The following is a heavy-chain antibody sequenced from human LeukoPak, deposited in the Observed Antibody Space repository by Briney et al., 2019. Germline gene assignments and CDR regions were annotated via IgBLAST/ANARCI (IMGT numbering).Heavy chain of an antibody. CDR1: GFTLSSYN. CDR3: AKDSHGIAVAGTNYFDY. Sequence: GGSLRLSCAVSGFTLSSYNMNWVRQAPGKGLEWVSYIRNSGNTIYYADSVKGRFTISRDPAKNSLYLQMNSLRAEDTAVYYCAKDSHGIAVAGTNYFDYWGQGTLVTVSS. J-gene: IGHJ4*02. D-gene: IGHD6-19*01. V-gene: IGHV3-48*01. CDR2: IRNSGNTI.